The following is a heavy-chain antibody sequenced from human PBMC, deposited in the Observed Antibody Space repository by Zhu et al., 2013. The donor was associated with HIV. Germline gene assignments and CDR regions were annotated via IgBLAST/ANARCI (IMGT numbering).Heavy chain of an antibody. CDR1: GYTFTSYD. V-gene: IGHV1-8*01. Sequence: QVQLVQSGAEVKKPGASVKVSCKASGYTFTSYDINWVRQATGQGLEWMGWMNPNSGNTGYAQKFQGRVTMTRNTSTSTAYMELSSLRSEDTAVYYCAAVPFELVRFWSGYPPWGQGTLVTVSS. CDR2: MNPNSGNT. D-gene: IGHD3-3*01. J-gene: IGHJ5*02. CDR3: AAVPFELVRFWSGYPP.